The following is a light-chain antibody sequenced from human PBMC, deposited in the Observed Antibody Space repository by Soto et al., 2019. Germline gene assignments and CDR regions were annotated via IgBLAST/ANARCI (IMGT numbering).Light chain of an antibody. CDR3: SSYTSSITSV. CDR2: EVS. J-gene: IGLJ3*02. V-gene: IGLV2-14*01. Sequence: QSVLTQPASVSGSPGQSITISCTGTSSDVGGFNYVSWYQQHPGKAPKLMIYEVSNRPSGVSNRFSGSKSGNTASLTISGLQAEDEADYYCSSYTSSITSVFGGGTKLTVL. CDR1: SSDVGGFNY.